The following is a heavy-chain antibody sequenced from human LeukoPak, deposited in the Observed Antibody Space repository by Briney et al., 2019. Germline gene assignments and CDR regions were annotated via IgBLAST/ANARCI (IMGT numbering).Heavy chain of an antibody. CDR3: AKARITMVRGPLDY. V-gene: IGHV3-30*18. Sequence: PGGSLRLSCAASGFTFSSYWMSWVRQAPGKGLEWVAVISYDGSNKYYADSVKGRFTISRDNSKNTLYLQMNSLRAEDTAVYYCAKARITMVRGPLDYWGQGTLVTVSS. J-gene: IGHJ4*02. CDR1: GFTFSSYW. D-gene: IGHD3-10*01. CDR2: ISYDGSNK.